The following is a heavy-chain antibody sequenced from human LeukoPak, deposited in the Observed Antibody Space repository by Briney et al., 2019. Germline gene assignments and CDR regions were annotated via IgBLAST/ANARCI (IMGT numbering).Heavy chain of an antibody. Sequence: PGGSLRLSCAASGFTFRNYWMSWVRQAPGKGLEWVSAISGSGGSTYCADSVKGRFTISRDNSKNTLYLQMNSLRAEDTAVYYCAKSGTHYYGDHFDYWGQGTLVTVSS. CDR3: AKSGTHYYGDHFDY. CDR1: GFTFRNYW. J-gene: IGHJ4*02. V-gene: IGHV3-23*01. D-gene: IGHD4-17*01. CDR2: ISGSGGST.